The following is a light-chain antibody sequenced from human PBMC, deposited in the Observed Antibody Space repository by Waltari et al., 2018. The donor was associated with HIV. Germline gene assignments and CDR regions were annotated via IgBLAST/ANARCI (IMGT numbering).Light chain of an antibody. V-gene: IGLV2-8*01. CDR2: EVS. CDR1: SSNVGGCDF. Sequence: QSALTPPPSAQGPPGQSVTISSSGTSSNVGGCDFVSWYQQHPGKAPKLMIYEVSKRPSGVPDRFSGSKSGNTASLTVSGLQAEDEADYYCSSYAGSSWVFGGGTKLTVL. CDR3: SSYAGSSWV. J-gene: IGLJ3*02.